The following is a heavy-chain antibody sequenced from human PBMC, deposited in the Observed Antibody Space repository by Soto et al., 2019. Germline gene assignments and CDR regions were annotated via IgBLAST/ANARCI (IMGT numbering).Heavy chain of an antibody. CDR1: GGSISSGGYY. V-gene: IGHV4-31*03. J-gene: IGHJ6*02. Sequence: SETLSLTCTVSGGSISSGGYYWSWIRQHPGKGLEWIGYIYYSGSTYYNPSLKSRVTISVDTSKNQFSLKLSSVTAADTAVYYCAREIITGTSHYYYYYGMDVWGQGTTVTVSS. CDR2: IYYSGST. CDR3: AREIITGTSHYYYYYGMDV. D-gene: IGHD1-1*01.